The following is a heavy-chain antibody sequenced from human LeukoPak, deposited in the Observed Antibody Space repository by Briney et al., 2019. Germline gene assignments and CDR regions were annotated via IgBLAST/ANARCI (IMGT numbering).Heavy chain of an antibody. D-gene: IGHD5-18*01. Sequence: ETSQTLSLTCTVSGGSISSGGYSWSWIRQHPGKGLEWIGYIYYSGSTYYNPSLKSRVTISVDTSKNQFSLKLSSVTAADTAVYYCARGLPGYSYGFQDWGQGTLVTVSS. CDR3: ARGLPGYSYGFQD. CDR1: GGSISSGGYS. J-gene: IGHJ1*01. V-gene: IGHV4-31*03. CDR2: IYYSGST.